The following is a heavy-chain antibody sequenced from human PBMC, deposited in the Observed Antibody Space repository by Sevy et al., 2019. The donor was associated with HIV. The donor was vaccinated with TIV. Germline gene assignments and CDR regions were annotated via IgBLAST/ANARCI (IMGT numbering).Heavy chain of an antibody. CDR2: IDYSGST. J-gene: IGHJ4*02. V-gene: IGHV4-59*01. CDR1: GGSISSYY. Sequence: WETLSLTCTVSGGSISSYYWSWIRQPPGKELEWIGYIDYSGSTNYNPSLKSRVTISVDTSKNQFSLKLSSVTAADTAVYYCARGGDGCILGDYWGQGTLVTVSS. D-gene: IGHD2-21*01. CDR3: ARGGDGCILGDY.